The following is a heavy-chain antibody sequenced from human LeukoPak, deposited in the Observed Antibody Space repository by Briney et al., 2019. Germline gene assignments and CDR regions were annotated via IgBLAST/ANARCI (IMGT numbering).Heavy chain of an antibody. Sequence: SETLSLTCAVYGGSFGGYYWSWIRQPPGKGLEWIGEINHSGSTNYNPSLKSRVTISVDTSKNQFSLKLSSVTAADTAVYYCARVGSSSSSVDYWGQGTLVTVSS. CDR3: ARVGSSSSSVDY. CDR1: GGSFGGYY. CDR2: INHSGST. D-gene: IGHD6-6*01. V-gene: IGHV4-34*01. J-gene: IGHJ4*02.